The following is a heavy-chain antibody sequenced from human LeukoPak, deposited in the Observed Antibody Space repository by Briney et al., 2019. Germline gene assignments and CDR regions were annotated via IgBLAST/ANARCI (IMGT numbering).Heavy chain of an antibody. J-gene: IGHJ5*02. D-gene: IGHD3/OR15-3a*01. Sequence: ASVKVSCKASGYTFTGYYVNWVRQAPGQGLEWMGWINPSSGGTNFAQKFQGKLTMTRDTSISTAYMELSRLRSDDTAVYYCARGPPGILRFLDCDSPLYHWGQGTLVSVSS. CDR1: GYTFTGYY. V-gene: IGHV1-2*02. CDR2: INPSSGGT. CDR3: ARGPPGILRFLDCDSPLYH.